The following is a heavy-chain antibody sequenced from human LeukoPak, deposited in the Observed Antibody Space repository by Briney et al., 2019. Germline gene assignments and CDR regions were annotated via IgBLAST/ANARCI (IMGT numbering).Heavy chain of an antibody. V-gene: IGHV1-18*01. J-gene: IGHJ4*02. CDR1: GXTXTXXX. D-gene: IGHD3-22*01. Sequence: XXSXXXXGXTXTXXXISWVRQAPGQGLEWMGWISAYNGNTNYAQKLQGRVTMTTDTSTSTAYMELRSLRSDDTAVYYCARYDSSGYLYYWGQGTLVTVSS. CDR2: ISAYNGNT. CDR3: ARYDSSGYLYY.